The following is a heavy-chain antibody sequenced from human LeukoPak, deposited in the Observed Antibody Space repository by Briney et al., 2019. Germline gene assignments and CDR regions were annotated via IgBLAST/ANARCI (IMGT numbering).Heavy chain of an antibody. D-gene: IGHD3-10*01. CDR3: ATTYPMGSRGWFDP. V-gene: IGHV4-34*01. Sequence: SETLSLTCAVYGGSFSGYYWSWIRQPPGKGLEWIGEINHSGSTNYNPSLKSRVTISVDTSKSQFSLKLSSVTAADTAVYYCATTYPMGSRGWFDPWGQGTLVTVSS. J-gene: IGHJ5*02. CDR2: INHSGST. CDR1: GGSFSGYY.